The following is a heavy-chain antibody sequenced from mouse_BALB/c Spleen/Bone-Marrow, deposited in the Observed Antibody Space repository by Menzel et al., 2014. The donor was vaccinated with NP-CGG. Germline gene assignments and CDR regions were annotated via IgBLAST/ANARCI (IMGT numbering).Heavy chain of an antibody. CDR2: VNPYNGGT. CDR3: ARAYYRYEDLGFAY. V-gene: IGHV1-19*01. Sequence: EVQVVESGPELVKPGASVKMSCKASGYTFTDYYMDWVKQSHGESFEWIGRVNPYNGGTSYNQKYKGKATLTVDKSSNTAYMELNSLTSEDSAVYYCARAYYRYEDLGFAYWGQGTLVTVSA. CDR1: GYTFTDYY. D-gene: IGHD2-14*01. J-gene: IGHJ3*01.